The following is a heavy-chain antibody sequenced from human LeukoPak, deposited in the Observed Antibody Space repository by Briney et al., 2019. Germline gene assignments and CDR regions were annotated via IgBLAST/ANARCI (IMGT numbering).Heavy chain of an antibody. D-gene: IGHD1-26*01. CDR3: ASGGSGGYFDY. V-gene: IGHV1-2*02. CDR2: INTNTGGT. Sequence: ASVKVSCKASGYTFTAYYMHWVRQAPGQGFEWMGWINTNTGGTNYAQKLQGRVTMTTDTSTSTAYMELRSLRSDDTAVYYCASGGSGGYFDYWGQGTLVTVSS. CDR1: GYTFTAYY. J-gene: IGHJ4*02.